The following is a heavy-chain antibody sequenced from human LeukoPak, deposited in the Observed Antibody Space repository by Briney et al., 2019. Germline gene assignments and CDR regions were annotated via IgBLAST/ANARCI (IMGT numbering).Heavy chain of an antibody. Sequence: KASETLSLTCAVYGGSFSGYYWSWIRQHPGKGLEWIGYIYYSGSTYYNPSLKSRVTISVDTSKNQFSLKLSSVTAADTAVYYCARADYSNSQSKYNWFDPWGQGTLVTVSS. J-gene: IGHJ5*02. CDR1: GGSFSGYY. CDR3: ARADYSNSQSKYNWFDP. CDR2: IYYSGST. D-gene: IGHD4-11*01. V-gene: IGHV4-31*11.